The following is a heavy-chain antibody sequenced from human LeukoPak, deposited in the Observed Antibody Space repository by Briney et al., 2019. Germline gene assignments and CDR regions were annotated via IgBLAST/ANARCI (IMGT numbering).Heavy chain of an antibody. V-gene: IGHV3-23*01. D-gene: IGHD2-2*01. CDR3: AKPGRAIVVVPAAFDY. J-gene: IGHJ4*02. CDR1: GLTLSSYT. CDR2: ISGSGGST. Sequence: GGSLRLSCAASGLTLSSYTMSWVRQAPGKGLEWVSAISGSGGSTYYADSVKGRFTISRDNSKNTLYLQMNSLRAEDTAVYYCAKPGRAIVVVPAAFDYWGQGTLVTVSS.